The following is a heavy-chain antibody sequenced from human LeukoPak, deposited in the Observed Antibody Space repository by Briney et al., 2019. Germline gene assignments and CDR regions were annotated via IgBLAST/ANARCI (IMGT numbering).Heavy chain of an antibody. J-gene: IGHJ4*02. CDR2: IDPSAGST. CDR3: ARDDYGDF. CDR1: GYTFTNYY. V-gene: IGHV1-46*01. Sequence: ASVKVSCKASGYTFTNYYMHWVRQAPGQGLEWMGVIDPSAGSTTYAQKFQGRVTITRNTSISTAYMELSSLRSEDTAVYYCARDDYGDFWGQGTLVTVSS.